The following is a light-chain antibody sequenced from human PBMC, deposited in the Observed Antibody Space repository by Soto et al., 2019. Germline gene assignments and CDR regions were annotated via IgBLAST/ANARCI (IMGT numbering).Light chain of an antibody. J-gene: IGLJ2*01. CDR2: EVS. V-gene: IGLV2-14*01. CDR1: SSDVGGYDF. Sequence: QSALTQPASVSGSPGQSITISCTRTSSDVGGYDFVSWYQHHPGKAPNLIIYEVSNRPSGVSNRFSGSKSGNTASLTISGLQAEDEADYYCTSYTASSSQVLFGGGTKLTVL. CDR3: TSYTASSSQVL.